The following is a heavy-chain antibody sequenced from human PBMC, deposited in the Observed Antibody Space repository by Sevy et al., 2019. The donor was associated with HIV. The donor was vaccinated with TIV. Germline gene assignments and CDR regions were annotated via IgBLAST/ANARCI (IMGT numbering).Heavy chain of an antibody. V-gene: IGHV1-46*01. J-gene: IGHJ3*02. D-gene: IGHD2-21*01. CDR3: ARERAVVINFLRGAFDI. CDR1: GYTFTSYY. Sequence: ASVKVSCKASGYTFTSYYIHWVRQAPGQGLEWMGLINPSGGPTTYARKFQGRVTMTRDTSTSTVYMELSSLRYEDTAVYYCARERAVVINFLRGAFDIWGQGTMVTVSS. CDR2: INPSGGPT.